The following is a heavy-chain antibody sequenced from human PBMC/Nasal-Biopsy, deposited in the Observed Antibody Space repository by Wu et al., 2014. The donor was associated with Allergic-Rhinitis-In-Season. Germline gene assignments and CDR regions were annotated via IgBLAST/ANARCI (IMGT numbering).Heavy chain of an antibody. D-gene: IGHD3-10*01. V-gene: IGHV3-21*01. J-gene: IGHJ4*02. Sequence: LRLSCAASGFSIGTYTMNWVRQAPGKGLEWVSSISSTGDYIYYADSVKGRFTISRDDSKNSIYLQMNSLRAEDTAFYYCVRSSREIRGRYQRWGQGTLVSVSS. CDR2: ISSTGDYI. CDR3: VRSSREIRGRYQR. CDR1: GFSIGTYT.